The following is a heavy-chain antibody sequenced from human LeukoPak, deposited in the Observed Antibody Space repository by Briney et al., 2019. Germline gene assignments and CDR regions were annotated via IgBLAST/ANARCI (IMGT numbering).Heavy chain of an antibody. CDR1: GFTVSSNY. CDR2: IYSGGST. V-gene: IGHV3-53*01. CDR3: ASPPPKGSSWYWYFDY. J-gene: IGHJ4*02. Sequence: GGSLRLSCVVSGFTVSSNYMSWVRQAPGKGLEWVSVIYSGGSTYYADSVKGRFTISRDNSKNTLYLQMNSLRAEDTAVYCCASPPPKGSSWYWYFDYWGQGTLVTVSS. D-gene: IGHD6-13*01.